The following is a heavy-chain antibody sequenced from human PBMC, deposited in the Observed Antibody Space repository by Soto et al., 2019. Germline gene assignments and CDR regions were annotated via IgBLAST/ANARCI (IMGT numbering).Heavy chain of an antibody. Sequence: PSETLSLTCAASGYSICTGYYWAWIRQPPGKGLEWIGSIYHSGSTYYNPSLKSRVTMSIDTSENQFSLKLSSVTAADTAMYYCARPTYGYNYFDYWGQGTLVTVSS. D-gene: IGHD4-17*01. CDR1: GYSICTGYY. J-gene: IGHJ4*02. CDR3: ARPTYGYNYFDY. V-gene: IGHV4-38-2*01. CDR2: IYHSGST.